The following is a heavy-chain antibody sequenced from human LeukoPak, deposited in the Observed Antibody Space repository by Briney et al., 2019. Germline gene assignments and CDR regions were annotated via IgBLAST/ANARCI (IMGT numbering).Heavy chain of an antibody. CDR1: GFTFTSFD. CDR2: ISGTGDTT. J-gene: IGHJ4*02. D-gene: IGHD2-2*01. CDR3: AKGFCSGTRCDYYFDY. Sequence: PGGSLRLSCAASGFTFTSFDMNWVRQAAGRGPEWVSMISGTGDTTYYADSVKGRFTISRDNSKNTLYLEMNSLRAEDTAVYYCAKGFCSGTRCDYYFDYWGQGTLVTVSS. V-gene: IGHV3-23*01.